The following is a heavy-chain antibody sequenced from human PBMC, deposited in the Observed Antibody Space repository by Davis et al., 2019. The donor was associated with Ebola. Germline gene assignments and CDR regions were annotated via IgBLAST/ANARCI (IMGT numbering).Heavy chain of an antibody. J-gene: IGHJ5*02. Sequence: GESLKISCAASGFTFSSYSMNWVRQAPGKGLEWVSYISSSSSTIYYADSVKGRFTISRDNAKNSLYLQMNSLRAEDTAVYYCARDRRGEYCSTGSCPQNWFHPWGQGTLVTVSS. CDR3: ARDRRGEYCSTGSCPQNWFHP. D-gene: IGHD2-2*01. CDR1: GFTFSSYS. V-gene: IGHV3-48*01. CDR2: ISSSSSTI.